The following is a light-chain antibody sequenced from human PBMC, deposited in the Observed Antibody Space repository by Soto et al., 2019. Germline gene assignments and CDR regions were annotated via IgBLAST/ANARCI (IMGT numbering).Light chain of an antibody. Sequence: IHMTQSPSTLSGSVIDIVTIAGRASQSVNRWLAWYQQKPGKAPKLLIYEASSLESGVPSRFGGSGSGTEFTLTISSLQPDDFAIYYCQQYNSYSWTFGQGTKVDIK. J-gene: IGKJ1*01. CDR1: QSVNRW. CDR3: QQYNSYSWT. CDR2: EAS. V-gene: IGKV1-5*03.